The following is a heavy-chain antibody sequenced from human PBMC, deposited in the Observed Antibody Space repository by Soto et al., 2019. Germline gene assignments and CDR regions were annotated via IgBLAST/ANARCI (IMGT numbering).Heavy chain of an antibody. CDR2: IIPMFGIA. CDR3: RSDVVPAAISAMDV. V-gene: IGHV1-69*02. J-gene: IGHJ6*02. CDR1: GGNRYT. D-gene: IGHD2-2*01. Sequence: QVQLVQSGAEVKKPGSSVKVSCKGSGGNRYTITWVRQAPGQGLEWMGRIIPMFGIATYAQNFQGRVTISADKSTSTAYMELSSLRSAYCARDSGRSDVVPAAISAMDVWGQGTTVTVSS.